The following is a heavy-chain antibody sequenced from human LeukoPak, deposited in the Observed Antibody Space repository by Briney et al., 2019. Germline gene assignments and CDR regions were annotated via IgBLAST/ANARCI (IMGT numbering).Heavy chain of an antibody. Sequence: GGSLRLSCAASGFTFSSYAMSWVRQAPGKGLEWGSAISGSGGSTYYADSVKGQFTISRDNSKNTLYLQMNSLRAEDTAVYYCAKGGGGYSYGYFDYWGQGTLVTVSS. CDR2: ISGSGGST. V-gene: IGHV3-23*01. J-gene: IGHJ4*02. D-gene: IGHD5-18*01. CDR3: AKGGGGYSYGYFDY. CDR1: GFTFSSYA.